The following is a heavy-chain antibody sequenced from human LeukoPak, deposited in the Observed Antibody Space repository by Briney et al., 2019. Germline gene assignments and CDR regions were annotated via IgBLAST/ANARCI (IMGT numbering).Heavy chain of an antibody. D-gene: IGHD3-10*01. Sequence: SETLSLTCTVSGGSMSNYYWSWIRQPPGKGLEWIGYVSYTGSTDYNPSLRSRVIVSIDTSKNQLSLIVTFVTAADTAVYYCARSVGRGSYFDSWRQGSLVTVSS. J-gene: IGHJ4*02. CDR2: VSYTGST. CDR1: GGSMSNYY. CDR3: ARSVGRGSYFDS. V-gene: IGHV4-59*08.